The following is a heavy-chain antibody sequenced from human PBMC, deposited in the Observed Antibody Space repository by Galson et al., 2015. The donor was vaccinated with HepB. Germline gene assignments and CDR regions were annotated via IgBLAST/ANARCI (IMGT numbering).Heavy chain of an antibody. D-gene: IGHD3-22*01. CDR2: IRSKAYGGTT. V-gene: IGHV3-49*03. CDR3: TSSQPIYYYDSSGYYYAGVDAFDI. CDR1: GFTFGDYA. Sequence: SLRLSCAASGFTFGDYAMSWFRQAPGKGLEWVGFIRSKAYGGTTEYAASVKGRFTISRDDSKSIAYLQMNSLKTEDTAVYYCTSSQPIYYYDSSGYYYAGVDAFDIWGQGTMFTVSS. J-gene: IGHJ3*02.